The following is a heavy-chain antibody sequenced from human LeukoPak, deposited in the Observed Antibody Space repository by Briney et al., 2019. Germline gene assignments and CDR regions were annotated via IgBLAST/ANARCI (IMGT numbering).Heavy chain of an antibody. CDR1: GYTFTGYY. D-gene: IGHD3-22*01. CDR3: HGYSPARYYYYMDV. CDR2: IIPIFGTA. V-gene: IGHV1-69*05. J-gene: IGHJ6*03. Sequence: ASVKVSCKASGYTFTGYYMHWVRQAPGQGLEWMGGIIPIFGTANYAQKFQGRVTITTDESTSTAYMELSSLRSEDTAVYYCHGYSPARYYYYMDVWGKGTTVTVSS.